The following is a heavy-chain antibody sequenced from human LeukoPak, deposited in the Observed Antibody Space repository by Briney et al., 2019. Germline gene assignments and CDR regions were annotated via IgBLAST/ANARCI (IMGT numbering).Heavy chain of an antibody. CDR3: AREGDGGISGFAY. Sequence: PGGSLRLSCAVSVFTFSGYNVNCVRRAAGKGLEWIAYISSTSVIYYADSLKGRFTISRDNAKNSLYLQMNSLRVDDTAVYYCAREGDGGISGFAYWGQGTLATVSS. V-gene: IGHV3-48*01. CDR1: VFTFSGYN. CDR2: ISSTSVI. J-gene: IGHJ4*02. D-gene: IGHD4-23*01.